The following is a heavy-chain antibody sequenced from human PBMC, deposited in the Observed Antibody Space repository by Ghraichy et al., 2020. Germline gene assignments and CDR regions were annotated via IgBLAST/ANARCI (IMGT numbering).Heavy chain of an antibody. CDR3: ARGILWFGPNRSGSNWFDP. CDR1: GGSFSGYY. CDR2: INHSGST. D-gene: IGHD3-10*01. J-gene: IGHJ5*02. V-gene: IGHV4-34*01. Sequence: ESLNISCAVYGGSFSGYYWSWIRQPPGKGLEWIGEINHSGSTNYNPSLKSPVTISVDTPKNQFSLKLSPVTAADTAVYYCARGILWFGPNRSGSNWFDPWGQGTLVTVSS.